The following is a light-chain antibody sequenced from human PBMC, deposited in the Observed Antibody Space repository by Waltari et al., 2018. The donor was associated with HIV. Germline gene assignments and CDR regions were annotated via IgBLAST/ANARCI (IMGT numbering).Light chain of an antibody. Sequence: DIQMTQSPSTLSASIGDRVTITCRASQSISSWLAWYQQKPGKAPKLLIYKASTLESGVPSRFSGGGSGTEFTLTISSLQPDDFATYYCHRYNRYSPVNFGPGTKVDIK. V-gene: IGKV1-5*03. CDR1: QSISSW. CDR3: HRYNRYSPVN. J-gene: IGKJ3*01. CDR2: KAS.